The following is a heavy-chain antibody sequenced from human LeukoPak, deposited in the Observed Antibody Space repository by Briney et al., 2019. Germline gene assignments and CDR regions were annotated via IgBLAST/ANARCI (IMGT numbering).Heavy chain of an antibody. CDR2: INHSGST. J-gene: IGHJ4*02. CDR3: ARGRARGYSYGRFFDY. Sequence: SETLSFTCAVYGGSFSGYYWSWIRQPPGKGLEWIGEINHSGSTNYNPSLKSRVTISVDTSKNQFSLKLSSVTAADTAVYYCARGRARGYSYGRFFDYWGQGTLVTVSS. D-gene: IGHD5-18*01. CDR1: GGSFSGYY. V-gene: IGHV4-34*01.